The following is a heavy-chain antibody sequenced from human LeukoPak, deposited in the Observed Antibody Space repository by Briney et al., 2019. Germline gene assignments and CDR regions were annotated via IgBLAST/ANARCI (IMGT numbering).Heavy chain of an antibody. CDR2: ISSSGSTI. Sequence: PGGSLRLSCAASGFTFSDYYMSWIRQAPGKGLEWVSYISSSGSTIYYADSVKGRFTISRDNAKNSLYLQMNSLRVEDTAVYYCARDDDYGDYWRIQPSNPIDYWGQGTLVTVSS. CDR3: ARDDDYGDYWRIQPSNPIDY. V-gene: IGHV3-11*04. J-gene: IGHJ4*02. CDR1: GFTFSDYY. D-gene: IGHD4-17*01.